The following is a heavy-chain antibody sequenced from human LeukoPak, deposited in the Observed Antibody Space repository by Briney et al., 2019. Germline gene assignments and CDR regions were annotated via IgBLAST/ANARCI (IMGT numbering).Heavy chain of an antibody. CDR1: GGSLSSSSYY. CDR2: IYYSGST. D-gene: IGHD4-17*01. Sequence: PSETLSLTCTVSGGSLSSSSYYWGWIPQPPGKGLEWVWSIYYSGSTYYNPSLKGRVTISVDTSKNQFSLKLSSVTAADTAVYYCARNRGVTTVTTDLGYWGQGTLVTVSS. V-gene: IGHV4-39*01. J-gene: IGHJ4*02. CDR3: ARNRGVTTVTTDLGY.